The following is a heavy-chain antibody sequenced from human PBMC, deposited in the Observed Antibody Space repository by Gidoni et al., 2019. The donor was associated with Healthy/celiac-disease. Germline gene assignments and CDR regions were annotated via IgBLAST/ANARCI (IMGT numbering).Heavy chain of an antibody. Sequence: EVQLVQSGAEVKKPGESLKISCKGSGYSFPSYWIGWVRQLPGKGLEWMGIIYPGDSDTRYSPSFQGQVTISADKSISTAYLQWSSLKASDTAMYYCARLNGHMIHCSSTSCYYYYYYGMDVWGQGTTVTVSS. J-gene: IGHJ6*02. CDR3: ARLNGHMIHCSSTSCYYYYYYGMDV. D-gene: IGHD2-2*01. CDR1: GYSFPSYW. V-gene: IGHV5-51*01. CDR2: IYPGDSDT.